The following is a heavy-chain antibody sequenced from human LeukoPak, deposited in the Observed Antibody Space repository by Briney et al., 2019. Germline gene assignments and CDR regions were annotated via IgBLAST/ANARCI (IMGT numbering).Heavy chain of an antibody. J-gene: IGHJ5*02. CDR2: IYYSGST. CDR1: GGSISSYY. D-gene: IGHD5-18*01. Sequence: SETLSLTCTVSGGSISSYYWSWIRQPPGKGLEWIGYIYYSGSTNYNPSLKSRVTISVDMSKNQFSLKLSSVTAADTAVYYCARARFGYSYGPNWFDPWGQGTLVTVSS. V-gene: IGHV4-59*01. CDR3: ARARFGYSYGPNWFDP.